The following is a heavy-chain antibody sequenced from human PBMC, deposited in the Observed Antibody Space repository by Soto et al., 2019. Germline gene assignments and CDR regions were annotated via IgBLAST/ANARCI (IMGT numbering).Heavy chain of an antibody. J-gene: IGHJ4*02. CDR2: IFYSDNT. CDR3: VREELNDCSGGSCYSDDY. V-gene: IGHV4-30-4*08. CDR1: GGSVASGGYY. D-gene: IGHD2-15*01. Sequence: QVQLQESGPGLVKPSETLSLTCNVSGGSVASGGYYWSWIRQPPGKGLEWIGYIFYSDNTFYNPSLKRRVKISVDTSTNQFSLKLNSVTAADTAVYYCVREELNDCSGGSCYSDDYWGQGTLVTVSS.